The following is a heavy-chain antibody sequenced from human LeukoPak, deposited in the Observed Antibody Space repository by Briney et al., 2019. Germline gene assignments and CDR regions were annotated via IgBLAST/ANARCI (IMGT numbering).Heavy chain of an antibody. J-gene: IGHJ1*01. V-gene: IGHV4-38-2*01. D-gene: IGHD1-26*01. CDR1: GYSISSGYY. CDR3: ATTSGSYSHFHH. Sequence: PSETLSLTCAVSGYSISSGYYWGWIRQPPGKGLEWIGNIYHSGSTYYNPSLMSRVTISIDTSNNQFSLKLSSVTAVDTAVYYCATTSGSYSHFHHWGQGTVVTVSS. CDR2: IYHSGST.